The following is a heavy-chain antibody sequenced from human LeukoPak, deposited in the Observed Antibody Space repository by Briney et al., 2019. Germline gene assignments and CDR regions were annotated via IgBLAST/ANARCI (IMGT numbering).Heavy chain of an antibody. J-gene: IGHJ4*02. CDR1: GFTFSGYG. CDR3: AKKVIGNVNYFDY. V-gene: IGHV3-30*02. CDR2: ISYDGSRK. D-gene: IGHD2-21*01. Sequence: GGSLRLFCGASGFTFSGYGMHWVRQAPGKGLEWVAYISYDGSRKNYADSVKGRFTISRDNSKNTLFLQMNSLKAEDTAVYFCAKKVIGNVNYFDYWGQGSLVTVSS.